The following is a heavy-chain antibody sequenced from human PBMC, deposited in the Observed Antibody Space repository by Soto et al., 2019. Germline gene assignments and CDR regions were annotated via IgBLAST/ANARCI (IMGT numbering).Heavy chain of an antibody. CDR1: GGSMSSSNW. J-gene: IGHJ4*02. V-gene: IGHV4-4*02. CDR3: ARSEATGLDV. CDR2: THHSGRT. D-gene: IGHD1-26*01. Sequence: SETLSLTCTVSGGSMSSSNWWNWVRQPPGKGLEWIGETHHSGRTNYNPSLKSRVTISVDKSKNHFSLKLSSVTAADTAVYYCARSEATGLDVWGQGSLVTGSS.